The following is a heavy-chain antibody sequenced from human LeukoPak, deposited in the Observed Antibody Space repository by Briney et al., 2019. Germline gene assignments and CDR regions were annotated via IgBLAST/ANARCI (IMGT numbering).Heavy chain of an antibody. CDR3: AAYSSGWQYNWFDP. V-gene: IGHV4-39*07. J-gene: IGHJ5*02. D-gene: IGHD6-19*01. CDR2: IYYSGST. CDR1: GGSISSSNYY. Sequence: SETLSLTCTVSGGSISSSNYYWDWIRQPPGKGLEWIGNIYYSGSTNYNPSLKSRVTISVDTSKKQFSLKLSSVTAADTAVYYCAAYSSGWQYNWFDPWGQGTLVTVSS.